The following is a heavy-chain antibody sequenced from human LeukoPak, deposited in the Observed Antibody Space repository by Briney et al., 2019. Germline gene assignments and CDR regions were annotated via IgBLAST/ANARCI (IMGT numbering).Heavy chain of an antibody. CDR3: ARDLGVVPPGYFDY. V-gene: IGHV4-30-2*01. Sequence: SETLSLTCTVSGGSISSGGYYWSWIRQPPGKGLEWIGYIYHSGSTYYNPSLKSRVTISVDRSKNQFSLKLSSVTAADTAVYYCARDLGVVPPGYFDYWGQGTLVTVSS. CDR2: IYHSGST. D-gene: IGHD2-2*01. CDR1: GGSISSGGYY. J-gene: IGHJ4*02.